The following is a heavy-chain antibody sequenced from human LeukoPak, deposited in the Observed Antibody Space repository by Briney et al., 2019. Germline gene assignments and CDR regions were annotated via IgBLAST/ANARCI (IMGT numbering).Heavy chain of an antibody. D-gene: IGHD3-10*01. CDR2: IYSGGST. V-gene: IGHV3-66*01. CDR1: GFTVSSNY. J-gene: IGHJ3*02. Sequence: GGSLRLSCAASGFTVSSNYMSWVRQAPGKGLEWVSVIYSGGSTYYADSVKGRFTIPRDNSKNTLYLQMNSLRAEDTAVYYCATAMAPFDAFDIWGQGTMVTVSS. CDR3: ATAMAPFDAFDI.